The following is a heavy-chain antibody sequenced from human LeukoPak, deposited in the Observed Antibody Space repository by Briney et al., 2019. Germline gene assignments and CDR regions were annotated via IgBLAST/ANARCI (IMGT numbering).Heavy chain of an antibody. D-gene: IGHD2-2*01. V-gene: IGHV3-21*01. Sequence: PGGSLRLSCAASGFTFSSYSMNWVRQAPGKGLEWVSSISSSSSYIYYADYVKGRFTIYRENDKNSMYLQMNTLPAADTAVFYCERGAAALGYSDYWGQGTLATVSS. J-gene: IGHJ4*02. CDR1: GFTFSSYS. CDR2: ISSSSSYI. CDR3: ERGAAALGYSDY.